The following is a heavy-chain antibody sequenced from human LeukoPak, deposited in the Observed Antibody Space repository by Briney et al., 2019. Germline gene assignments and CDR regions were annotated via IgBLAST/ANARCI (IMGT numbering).Heavy chain of an antibody. J-gene: IGHJ4*02. CDR3: ARSGIVGARNRGFDY. CDR2: INPNSGGS. V-gene: IGHV1-2*02. Sequence: ASVKVSCKASGYTFTCYYMHWVRQAPGQGLEWMGWINPNSGGSNYAQKFQGRVTMTRDTSISTAYMELSRLRSDDTAVYYCARSGIVGARNRGFDYWGQGTLVTVSS. D-gene: IGHD1-26*01. CDR1: GYTFTCYY.